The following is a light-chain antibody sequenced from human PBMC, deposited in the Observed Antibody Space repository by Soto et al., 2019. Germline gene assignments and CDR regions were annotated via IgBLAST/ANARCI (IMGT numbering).Light chain of an antibody. V-gene: IGKV3-11*01. CDR2: DAS. Sequence: EIVFTQSPATLSLSPGERATLSCRASQSVSSYFAWYQQKPGQAPRLLIYDASNRAAGIPARFSGSGSGTDFTLTISSLEPEDFAVYYCQQRSNWPLTFGGGTKVDSK. CDR1: QSVSSY. J-gene: IGKJ4*01. CDR3: QQRSNWPLT.